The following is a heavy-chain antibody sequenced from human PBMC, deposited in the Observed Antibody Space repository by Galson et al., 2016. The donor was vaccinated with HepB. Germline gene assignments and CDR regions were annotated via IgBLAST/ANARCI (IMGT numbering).Heavy chain of an antibody. Sequence: SLRLSCAASGFSFTTYHIDWVRQAPGKRLEYVSGISNNGGAKYHADSVKGRFTISRDNSKNTVDLHMSSLRPEDTAVYYCVRAWSGSSPDYWGQGTQVTVSS. CDR2: ISNNGGAK. V-gene: IGHV3-64D*09. CDR1: GFSFTTYH. J-gene: IGHJ4*02. D-gene: IGHD1-26*01. CDR3: VRAWSGSSPDY.